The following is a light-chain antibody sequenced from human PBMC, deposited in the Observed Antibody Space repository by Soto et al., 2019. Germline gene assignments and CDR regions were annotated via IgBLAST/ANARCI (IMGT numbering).Light chain of an antibody. CDR2: EVT. J-gene: IGLJ2*01. Sequence: QSVLAQSPSASGSPGQSVTISCTGTSSGVGGYNYVSWYQQHPGKAPKLMIYEVTKRPSGVPDRFSGSKSGNTASLTVSGLQAEDEAVYYCSSYAGSNQAVVFGGGTKVSVL. CDR3: SSYAGSNQAVV. V-gene: IGLV2-8*01. CDR1: SSGVGGYNY.